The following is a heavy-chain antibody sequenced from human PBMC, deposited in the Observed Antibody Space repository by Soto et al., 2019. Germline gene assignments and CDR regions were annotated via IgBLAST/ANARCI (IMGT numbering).Heavy chain of an antibody. Sequence: QITLKESGPTQVKPTQPLTLTCSFSGFSLNTDGEGVGWVRQPPGEALEWLALIYWDDDERYRPSLKTRLTITKDPSKNQVVLIMTNMDPVDTATYYCAHSRNLITEDAQVGDFDYWGQGTLVTVSS. J-gene: IGHJ4*02. CDR3: AHSRNLITEDAQVGDFDY. CDR2: IYWDDDE. V-gene: IGHV2-5*02. CDR1: GFSLNTDGEG. D-gene: IGHD3-10*01.